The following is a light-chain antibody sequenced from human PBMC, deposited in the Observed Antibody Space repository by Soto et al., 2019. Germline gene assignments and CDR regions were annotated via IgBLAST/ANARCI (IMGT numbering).Light chain of an antibody. CDR2: RNY. CDR1: SSNIGSNH. V-gene: IGLV1-47*01. J-gene: IGLJ3*02. Sequence: QSVLTQPPSASETPGQRVTISCSGSSSNIGSNHVYWYQHLPGTAPKLLIYRNYLRPSGVPDRFSASKSATSASLAISGLRSDDEADYYCGAWDDSLRGGVFGGGTKLTVL. CDR3: GAWDDSLRGGV.